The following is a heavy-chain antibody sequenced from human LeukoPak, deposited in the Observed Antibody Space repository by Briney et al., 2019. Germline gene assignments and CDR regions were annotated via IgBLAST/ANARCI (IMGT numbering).Heavy chain of an antibody. CDR3: ARLYPTSGMDV. J-gene: IGHJ6*02. CDR2: IIPILGIA. CDR1: GYTFTSYD. Sequence: ASVKVSCKASGYTFTSYDINWVRQAPGQGLEWMGRIIPILGIANYAQKFQGRVTITADKSTSTAYMELSSLRSEDTAVYYCARLYPTSGMDVWGQGTTVTVSS. V-gene: IGHV1-69*04. D-gene: IGHD5-12*01.